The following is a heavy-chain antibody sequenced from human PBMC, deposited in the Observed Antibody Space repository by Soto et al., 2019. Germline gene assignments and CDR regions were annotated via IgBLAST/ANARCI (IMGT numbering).Heavy chain of an antibody. Sequence: XXSLTLSCAASGFTLRSSDMSGVRQAPGKGLEWVSYISSSGSTIYYADSVKGRFTISRDNAKNSLYLQMNSMRAEDTAVYYCARLRYDYYYMDVWGKGTTVTVSS. CDR1: GFTLRSSD. CDR2: ISSSGSTI. J-gene: IGHJ6*03. D-gene: IGHD2-15*01. V-gene: IGHV3-11*01. CDR3: ARLRYDYYYMDV.